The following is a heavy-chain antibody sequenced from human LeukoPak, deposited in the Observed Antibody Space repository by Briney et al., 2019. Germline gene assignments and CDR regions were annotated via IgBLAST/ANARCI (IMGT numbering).Heavy chain of an antibody. V-gene: IGHV5-51*01. D-gene: IGHD2-21*01. J-gene: IGHJ6*03. Sequence: GESLKISCKGYGFSFTKYWIGWVRQLPGKGLEWMGIIYPGDSNTKYSPSFEGQVTISADKSISTAYLQWSSLKASDTAMYYCARGTSSILWWHMDVWGKGTTVTISS. CDR2: IYPGDSNT. CDR1: GFSFTKYW. CDR3: ARGTSSILWWHMDV.